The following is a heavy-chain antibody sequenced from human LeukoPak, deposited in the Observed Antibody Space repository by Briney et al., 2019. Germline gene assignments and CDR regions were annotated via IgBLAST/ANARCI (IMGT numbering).Heavy chain of an antibody. CDR3: AGDLCSSNRCYLDY. Sequence: GGSLRLSCAASGFTFSSYSMNWVRQAPGKGLVWVSYISSSRTTIYYADSVKGRFTISRDNAKNTPYLQKNSLRAEDTAVYYCAGDLCSSNRCYLDYWGQGTLVTVSS. J-gene: IGHJ4*02. D-gene: IGHD2-2*01. CDR2: ISSSRTTI. CDR1: GFTFSSYS. V-gene: IGHV3-48*01.